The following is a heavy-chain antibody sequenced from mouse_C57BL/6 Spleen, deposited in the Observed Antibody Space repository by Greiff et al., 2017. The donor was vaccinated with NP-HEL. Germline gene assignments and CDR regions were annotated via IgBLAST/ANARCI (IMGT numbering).Heavy chain of an antibody. CDR2: IDPSDSYT. CDR3: ARSGLRITTDGAWFAY. V-gene: IGHV1-69*01. J-gene: IGHJ3*01. CDR1: GYTFTSYW. D-gene: IGHD2-4*01. Sequence: QVQLQQPGAELVMPGASVKLSCKASGYTFTSYWMHWVKQRPGQGLEWIGEIDPSDSYTNYNQKFKGKSTLTVDRSSRTAYMQLSSLTSEDSAVYYCARSGLRITTDGAWFAYWGQGTLVTVSA.